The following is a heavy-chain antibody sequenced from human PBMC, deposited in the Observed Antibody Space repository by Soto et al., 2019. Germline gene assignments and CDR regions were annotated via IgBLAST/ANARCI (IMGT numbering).Heavy chain of an antibody. CDR3: VRHYGDYVVSWFDP. CDR1: GFIFSDYW. V-gene: IGHV3-7*04. CDR2: IKQDGSEK. J-gene: IGHJ5*02. D-gene: IGHD4-17*01. Sequence: EVQLVESGGGLVQPGGSLRLSCAVSGFIFSDYWMSWVRQAPGKGLEWVANIKQDGSEKYYVDSVKGRFTISRDNAKNSLYLKMNRRRAEDTAVYYCVRHYGDYVVSWFDPWGQGTLVTVSS.